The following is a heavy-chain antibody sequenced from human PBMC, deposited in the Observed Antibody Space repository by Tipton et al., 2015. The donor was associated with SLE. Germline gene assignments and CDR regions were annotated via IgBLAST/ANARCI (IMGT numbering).Heavy chain of an antibody. CDR3: TRDGLAVAGIGDDAFDI. J-gene: IGHJ3*02. CDR2: IRSKAYGGTT. CDR1: GFTFNTHG. D-gene: IGHD6-19*01. Sequence: SLRLSCAASGFTFNTHGMSWVRQAPGKGLEWVGFIRSKAYGGTTEYAASVKGRFTISRDDSKSIAYLQMNSLKTEDTAVYYCTRDGLAVAGIGDDAFDIWGQGTMVTVSS. V-gene: IGHV3-49*04.